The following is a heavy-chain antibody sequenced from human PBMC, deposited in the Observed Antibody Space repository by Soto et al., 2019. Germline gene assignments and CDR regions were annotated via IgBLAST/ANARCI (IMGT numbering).Heavy chain of an antibody. CDR3: VRAAAAGGKGRGKNCFDP. CDR2: INWKSDI. J-gene: IGHJ5*02. V-gene: IGHV3-9*01. CDR1: GFTFDDNA. D-gene: IGHD6-13*01. Sequence: PGGSLRLSCAVSGFTFDDNARHWVRQAPEKGLEWVSGINWKSDIGYADSVKGRFTISRDNSKNTLFLQMSSLRAEDTAVYYCVRAAAAGGKGRGKNCFDPWGQGTLVTVSS.